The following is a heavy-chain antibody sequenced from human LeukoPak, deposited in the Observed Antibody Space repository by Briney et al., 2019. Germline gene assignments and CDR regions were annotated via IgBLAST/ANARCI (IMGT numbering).Heavy chain of an antibody. CDR1: GFTFSSYG. V-gene: IGHV3-33*05. J-gene: IGHJ5*02. Sequence: GRSLRLSCAASGFTFSSYGMHWVRQAPGKGLEWVAVISYDGSNKYYADSVKGRFTISRDNAKNTVYLQMNSLRAEDTAVYFCARPGVDPWGQGTLVTVSS. CDR3: ARPGVDP. CDR2: ISYDGSNK.